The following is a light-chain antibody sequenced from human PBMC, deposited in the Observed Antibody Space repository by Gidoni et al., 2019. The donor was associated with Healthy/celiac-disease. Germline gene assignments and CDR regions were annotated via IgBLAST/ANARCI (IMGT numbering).Light chain of an antibody. CDR3: QQYNNWPPIT. CDR1: QRVSSN. V-gene: IGKV3-15*01. J-gene: IGKJ5*01. Sequence: ILITQSPATLSVSPGERATLSCRASQRVSSNLAWYQQKPGQAPRHLIYGESTRATGIPARFSGSGCGTEFTITISSLQYEDFAVYYCQQYNNWPPITFGQGTRLEIK. CDR2: GES.